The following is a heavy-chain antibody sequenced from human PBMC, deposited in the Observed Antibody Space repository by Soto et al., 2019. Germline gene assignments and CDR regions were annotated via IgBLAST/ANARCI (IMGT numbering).Heavy chain of an antibody. J-gene: IGHJ6*02. V-gene: IGHV4-30-4*01. CDR1: GGSISSGDYY. CDR2: IYYSGST. D-gene: IGHD3-22*01. CDR3: ARVTHDSSGYYYYYYRMDV. Sequence: SETLSLTCTVSGGSISSGDYYWSWIRQPPGKGLEWIGYIYYSGSTYYNPSLKSRVTISVDTSKNQFSLKLSSVTAADTAVYYCARVTHDSSGYYYYYYRMDVWGQGTTVTVSS.